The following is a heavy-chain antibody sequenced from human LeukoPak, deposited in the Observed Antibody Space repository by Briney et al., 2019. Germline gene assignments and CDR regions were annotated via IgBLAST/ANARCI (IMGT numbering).Heavy chain of an antibody. CDR3: ARGGDGYNSFDFDY. CDR2: IIPIFGTA. V-gene: IGHV1-69*06. Sequence: ASVKVSRKASGGTFSSYAISWVRQAPGQGLEWMGRIIPIFGTANYAQKFQGRVTITADKSTSTAYMELSSLRSEDTAVYYCARGGDGYNSFDFDYWGQGTLVTVSS. D-gene: IGHD5-24*01. CDR1: GGTFSSYA. J-gene: IGHJ4*02.